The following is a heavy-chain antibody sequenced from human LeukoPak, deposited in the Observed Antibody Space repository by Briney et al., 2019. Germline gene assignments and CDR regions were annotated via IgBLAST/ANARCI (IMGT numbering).Heavy chain of an antibody. Sequence: SETLSLTCTVSGGSIRITNSYWGWIRQPPGKGLEWIGSIYYSGSTYYNPSLRGRLTISVDTSKSQFSLRLRSVTAADTAVYYCARLSYTDDYWGQGTLVTVSS. V-gene: IGHV4-39*01. CDR2: IYYSGST. CDR1: GGSIRITNSY. J-gene: IGHJ4*02. D-gene: IGHD4-11*01. CDR3: ARLSYTDDY.